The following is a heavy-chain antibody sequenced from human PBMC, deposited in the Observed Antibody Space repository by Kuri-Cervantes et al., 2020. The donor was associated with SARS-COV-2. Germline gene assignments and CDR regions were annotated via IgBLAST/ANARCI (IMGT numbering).Heavy chain of an antibody. V-gene: IGHV5-51*01. Sequence: KVSCKGSGYSFTSYWIGWVRQMPGKGLEWMGIIYPGDSDTRYSPSFQGQVTISADKSISTAYLQWSSLKATDTAMYYCASGSGWYPEYFQHWGQGTLVTVSS. J-gene: IGHJ1*01. CDR1: GYSFTSYW. CDR2: IYPGDSDT. CDR3: ASGSGWYPEYFQH. D-gene: IGHD6-19*01.